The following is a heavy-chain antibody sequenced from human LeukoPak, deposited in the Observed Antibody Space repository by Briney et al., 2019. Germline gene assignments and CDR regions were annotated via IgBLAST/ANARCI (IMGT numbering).Heavy chain of an antibody. CDR2: INHSGST. D-gene: IGHD6-6*01. CDR3: ARGLSSIAARQSDY. CDR1: GGSFSGYY. Sequence: SETLSLTCAVYGGSFSGYYWSWIRQPPGKGLEWIGEINHSGSTNYNPSLKSRVTISVDTSKNQFSLKLSSVTAADTVVYYCARGLSSIAARQSDYWGQGTLVTVSS. V-gene: IGHV4-34*01. J-gene: IGHJ4*02.